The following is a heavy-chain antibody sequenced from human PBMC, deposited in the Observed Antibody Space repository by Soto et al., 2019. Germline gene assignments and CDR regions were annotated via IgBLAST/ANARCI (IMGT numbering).Heavy chain of an antibody. V-gene: IGHV3-30-3*01. D-gene: IGHD2-15*01. CDR1: GFTFSSYA. CDR2: ISYDGSNK. CDR3: AREDCSGGSCDGMDY. J-gene: IGHJ4*02. Sequence: GVSLRLSCAASGFTFSSYAMHWVRQAPGKGLEWVAVISYDGSNKYYADSVKGRFTISRDNSKNTLYLQMNSLRAEETAVYYCAREDCSGGSCDGMDYWGQGTLVTVSS.